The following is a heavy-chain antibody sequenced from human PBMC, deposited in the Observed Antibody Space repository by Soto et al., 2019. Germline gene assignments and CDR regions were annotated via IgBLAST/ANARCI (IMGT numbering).Heavy chain of an antibody. CDR1: GGSISSYY. D-gene: IGHD3-16*02. J-gene: IGHJ3*02. Sequence: PSETLSLTCTVSGGSISSYYWSWIRQPAGKGLEWIGRIYTSGSTNYNPSLKSRVTMSVDTSKNQFSLKLSSVTAADTAVYYCARDYDYVWGSYRPDAFDIWGQGTMVTVSS. CDR2: IYTSGST. CDR3: ARDYDYVWGSYRPDAFDI. V-gene: IGHV4-4*07.